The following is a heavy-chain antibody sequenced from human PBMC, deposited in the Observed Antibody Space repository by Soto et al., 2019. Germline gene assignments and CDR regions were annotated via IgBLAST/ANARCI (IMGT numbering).Heavy chain of an antibody. Sequence: QTXGSLILSCAAAGVTLSSYGMHWVRQAPGKGLDWVAVISYDGSNKYYADSVKGRFTISRDNSKNTLYLQMNSLRAEDTAVYYCATLKEGYCSGGSCYGFDYWGQGTLVTVS. CDR3: ATLKEGYCSGGSCYGFDY. J-gene: IGHJ4*02. CDR1: GVTLSSYG. CDR2: ISYDGSNK. D-gene: IGHD2-15*01. V-gene: IGHV3-30*03.